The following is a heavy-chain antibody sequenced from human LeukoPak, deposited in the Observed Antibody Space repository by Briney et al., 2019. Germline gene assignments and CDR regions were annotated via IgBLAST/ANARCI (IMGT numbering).Heavy chain of an antibody. Sequence: ASVKVSCKVSGYTLTELSMHWVRQALGKGLEWMGGFDPEDGETIYAQKFQGRVTMTEDTSTDTAYMELSSLRSEDTAVYYCATGPGVVVTRIDYWGQGTLVTVSS. CDR2: FDPEDGET. CDR1: GYTLTELS. D-gene: IGHD2-21*02. J-gene: IGHJ4*02. CDR3: ATGPGVVVTRIDY. V-gene: IGHV1-24*01.